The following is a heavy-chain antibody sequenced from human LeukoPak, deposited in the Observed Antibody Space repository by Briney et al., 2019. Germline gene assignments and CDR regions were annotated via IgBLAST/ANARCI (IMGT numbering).Heavy chain of an antibody. J-gene: IGHJ5*02. CDR3: ASLKTYSSGWSPVYWFDP. CDR1: GFTVSSNY. D-gene: IGHD6-19*01. V-gene: IGHV3-53*01. Sequence: PGGSLRLSCAASGFTVSSNYMSWVRQAPGKGLEWVSVIYSGGSTYYADSVKGRFTISRDNSKNTLYLQMNSLRAEDTAVYYCASLKTYSSGWSPVYWFDPWGQGTLVTVSS. CDR2: IYSGGST.